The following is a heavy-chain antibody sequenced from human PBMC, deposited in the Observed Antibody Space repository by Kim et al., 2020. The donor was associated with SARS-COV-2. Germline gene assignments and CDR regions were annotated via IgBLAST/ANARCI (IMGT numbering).Heavy chain of an antibody. V-gene: IGHV3-73*01. J-gene: IGHJ6*02. D-gene: IGHD6-19*01. CDR3: TRPQQWLGEAGYYGMDV. Sequence: VKGRFTISRDDSKNTAYLQMNSLKTDDTAVYYCTRPQQWLGEAGYYGMDVWGQGTTVTVSS.